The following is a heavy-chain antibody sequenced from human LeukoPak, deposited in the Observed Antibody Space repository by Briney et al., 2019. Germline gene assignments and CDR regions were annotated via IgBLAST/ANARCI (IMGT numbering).Heavy chain of an antibody. CDR1: GGSFSGYY. V-gene: IGHV4-34*01. CDR3: ARGYYYYYMDV. J-gene: IGHJ6*03. CDR2: INHSGST. Sequence: SETLSLTCAVSGGSFSGYYWSWIRQPPGKGLEWIGEINHSGSTNYNPSLKSRVTISVDTSKNQFSLKLSSVPAADTAVYYCARGYYYYYMDVWGKGTTVTVSS.